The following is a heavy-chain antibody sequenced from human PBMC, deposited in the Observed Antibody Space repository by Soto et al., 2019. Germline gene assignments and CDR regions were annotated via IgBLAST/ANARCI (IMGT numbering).Heavy chain of an antibody. D-gene: IGHD5-12*01. CDR1: GFTFSSYA. CDR3: ANTVRGYSGYDRFDY. CDR2: ISGSGGST. V-gene: IGHV3-23*01. Sequence: GGSLRLSCAASGFTFSSYAMSWVRQAPGKGLEWVSAISGSGGSTYYADSVKGRFTISRDNSKNTLYLQMNSLRAEDTAVYYCANTVRGYSGYDRFDYWGQGTLVTVSS. J-gene: IGHJ4*02.